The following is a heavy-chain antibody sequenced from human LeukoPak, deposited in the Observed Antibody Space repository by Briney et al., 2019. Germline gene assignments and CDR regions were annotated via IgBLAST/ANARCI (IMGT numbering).Heavy chain of an antibody. Sequence: SETLSLTCTVSGGSISSYYWSWIRQPAGKGLEWIGRIYTSGSTNYNPSLKSRVTMSVDTSKNQFSLKLSSVTAADTAVYYCARDPDHDISAAFDIWGQGTVVTVSS. CDR2: IYTSGST. CDR3: ARDPDHDISAAFDI. V-gene: IGHV4-4*07. D-gene: IGHD3-9*01. J-gene: IGHJ3*02. CDR1: GGSISSYY.